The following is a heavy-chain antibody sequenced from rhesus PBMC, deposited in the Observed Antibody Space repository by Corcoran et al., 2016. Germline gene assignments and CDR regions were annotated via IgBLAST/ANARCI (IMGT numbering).Heavy chain of an antibody. Sequence: QVQLQESGPGLVKPSETLSLTCAVSGGSVSSSNWWSWIRQPPGKGLEWIGYISVSSGSTYYNPSLKSRVTISTDTSKNQFSLKLSSVTAADTAVYYCARTSSGSWSYDYWGQGVLVTVSS. CDR2: ISVSSGST. J-gene: IGHJ4*01. V-gene: IGHV4-65*01. D-gene: IGHD6-37*01. CDR3: ARTSSGSWSYDY. CDR1: GGSVSSSNW.